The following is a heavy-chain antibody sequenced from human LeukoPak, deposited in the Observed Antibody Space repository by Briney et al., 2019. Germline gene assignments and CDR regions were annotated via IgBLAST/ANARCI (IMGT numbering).Heavy chain of an antibody. CDR3: AKDRGDRKYFDY. CDR2: IRYDGSDK. D-gene: IGHD1-14*01. Sequence: GGSLRLSCAASGFTFTIFAINWVRQAPGKGLAWVAFIRYDGSDKYYADSVKGRFTISRDNSKNTLYLQMNNLRVEDTAVYYCAKDRGDRKYFDYWGQGTLVTVSS. CDR1: GFTFTIFA. J-gene: IGHJ4*02. V-gene: IGHV3-30*02.